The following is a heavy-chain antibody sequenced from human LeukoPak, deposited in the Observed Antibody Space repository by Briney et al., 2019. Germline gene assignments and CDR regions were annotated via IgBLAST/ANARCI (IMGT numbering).Heavy chain of an antibody. Sequence: SETLSLTCTVSGGSISSSSYYWGWIRQPPGKGLEWIGSIYYSGSTYYNPSLKSRVTISVDTSKNQFSLKLSSVTAADTAVYYCARAQLELRDNAFDIWGQGTMVTVSS. CDR2: IYYSGST. V-gene: IGHV4-39*07. D-gene: IGHD1-7*01. CDR3: ARAQLELRDNAFDI. CDR1: GGSISSSSYY. J-gene: IGHJ3*02.